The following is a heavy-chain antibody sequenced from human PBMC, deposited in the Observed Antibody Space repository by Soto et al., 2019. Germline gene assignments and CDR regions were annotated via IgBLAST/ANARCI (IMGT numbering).Heavy chain of an antibody. CDR1: GGTFSSYT. J-gene: IGHJ1*01. D-gene: IGHD3-10*01. CDR3: ARGSSGEYFQH. V-gene: IGHV1-69*02. CDR2: IIPILGIA. Sequence: QVQLVQSGAEVKKPGSSVKVSCKASGGTFSSYTISWVRQAPGQGLEWMGRIIPILGIANYAQKFQGRVTLTADKSTSKASMELSSVRSEDTAVYYCARGSSGEYFQHWGQGTLVTVSS.